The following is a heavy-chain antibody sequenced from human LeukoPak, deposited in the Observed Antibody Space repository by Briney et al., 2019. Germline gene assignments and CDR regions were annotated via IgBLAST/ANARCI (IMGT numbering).Heavy chain of an antibody. Sequence: SETLSLTCTVSGVSISGYYWSRIRQPPGEGLEWIGYISNSGSTNYNPSLKSRVTISVDTSKNQLSLKLSSVTAADTAVYHCVRLQPNTGEWAFDIWGQGTMVSVSS. J-gene: IGHJ3*02. CDR3: VRLQPNTGEWAFDI. CDR1: GVSISGYY. CDR2: ISNSGST. D-gene: IGHD1-1*01. V-gene: IGHV4-59*01.